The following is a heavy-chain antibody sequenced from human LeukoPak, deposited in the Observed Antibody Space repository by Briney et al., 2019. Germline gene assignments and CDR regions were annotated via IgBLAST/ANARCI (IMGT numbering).Heavy chain of an antibody. CDR1: GFTFSSFS. Sequence: GGSLRLSCAASGFTFSSFSMNWVRQAPGKGLEWVSSISSSCNSYIYYSDSVQGRFTISRDNAKNSLYLQMNRLRAEDTAVYYCARWPLDYYGSGSYYPYYYYGVDVWGQGTTVTVSS. D-gene: IGHD3-10*01. CDR3: ARWPLDYYGSGSYYPYYYYGVDV. J-gene: IGHJ6*02. V-gene: IGHV3-21*01. CDR2: ISSSCNSYI.